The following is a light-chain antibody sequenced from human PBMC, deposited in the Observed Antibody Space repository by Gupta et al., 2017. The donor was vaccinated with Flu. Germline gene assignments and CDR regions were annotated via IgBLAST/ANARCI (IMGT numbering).Light chain of an antibody. Sequence: QSALTQTASVSGSPGQSITIHCTGTSSDVGGYNYVSWYQQHPGKAHKLLIYEVSNRPSGVSNRFSGSKSGNTASLTISGLQAEDEAGYYCSAFTSINTLVFGGGTKLTFL. CDR2: EVS. CDR1: SSDVGGYNY. CDR3: SAFTSINTLV. J-gene: IGLJ2*01. V-gene: IGLV2-14*01.